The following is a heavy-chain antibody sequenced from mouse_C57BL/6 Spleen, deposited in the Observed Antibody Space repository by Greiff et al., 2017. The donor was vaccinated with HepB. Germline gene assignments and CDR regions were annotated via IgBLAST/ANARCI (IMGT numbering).Heavy chain of an antibody. CDR3: AKNSGNSYAMDY. D-gene: IGHD2-1*01. J-gene: IGHJ4*01. CDR2: IWRGGST. Sequence: VKLMESGPGLVQPSQSLSITCTVSGFSLTSYGVHWVRQSPGKGLEWLGVIWRGGSTDYNAAFMSRLSITKDNSKSQVFFKMNSLQADDTAIYYCAKNSGNSYAMDYWGQGTSVTVSS. V-gene: IGHV2-5*01. CDR1: GFSLTSYG.